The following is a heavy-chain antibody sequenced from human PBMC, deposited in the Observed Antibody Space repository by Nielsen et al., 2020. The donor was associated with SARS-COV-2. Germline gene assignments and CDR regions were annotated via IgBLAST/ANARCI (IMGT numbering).Heavy chain of an antibody. Sequence: RQAPGKGLEWIGSIYYSGSTYYNPSLKSRVTISVDTSKNQFSLKLSSVTAADTAVYYCARHGEYNGNPRDIMITFGGVIVSDAFDIWGQGTMVTVSS. CDR3: ARHGEYNGNPRDIMITFGGVIVSDAFDI. J-gene: IGHJ3*02. CDR2: IYYSGST. D-gene: IGHD3-16*02. V-gene: IGHV4-39*01.